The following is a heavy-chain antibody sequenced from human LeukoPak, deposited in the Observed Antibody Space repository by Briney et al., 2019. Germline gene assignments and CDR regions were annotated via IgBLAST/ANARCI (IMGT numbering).Heavy chain of an antibody. Sequence: GGALRLSCAAAGFNFNYYTMRWVRQAPGKGLQGVSSISSNYTYIYNADSLKGRFTISRDNAGNSLFLQMNSLRDEDSAVYYCVRDHTFDYWGQGTLVTVSS. CDR1: GFNFNYYT. CDR2: ISSNYTYI. CDR3: VRDHTFDY. V-gene: IGHV3-21*01. J-gene: IGHJ4*02.